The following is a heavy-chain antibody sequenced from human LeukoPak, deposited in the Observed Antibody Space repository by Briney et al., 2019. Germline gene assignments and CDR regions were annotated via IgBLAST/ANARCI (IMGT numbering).Heavy chain of an antibody. V-gene: IGHV4-30-4*08. CDR1: GGSISSSSYY. J-gene: IGHJ4*02. CDR2: IYYSGST. Sequence: SETLSLTCTVSGGSISSSSYYWGWIRQPPGKGLEWIGYIYYSGSTYYNPSLKSRVTISVDTSKNQFSLKLSSVTAADTAVYYCAARGDGYNSFDYWGQGTLVTVSS. CDR3: AARGDGYNSFDY. D-gene: IGHD5-24*01.